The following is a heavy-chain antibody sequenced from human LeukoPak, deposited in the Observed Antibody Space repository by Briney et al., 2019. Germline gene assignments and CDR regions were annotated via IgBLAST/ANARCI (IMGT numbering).Heavy chain of an antibody. CDR2: INPNSGGT. CDR3: AIHCSSTSCPHY. Sequence: ASVKVSCKASGYTFTGYYMHWVRQAPGQGLEWMGWINPNSGGTNYAQKFQGRVTMTRDTSISTAYMELSRLRSDDTAVYYCAIHCSSTSCPHYWGQGTLVTVSS. J-gene: IGHJ4*02. CDR1: GYTFTGYY. V-gene: IGHV1-2*02. D-gene: IGHD2-2*01.